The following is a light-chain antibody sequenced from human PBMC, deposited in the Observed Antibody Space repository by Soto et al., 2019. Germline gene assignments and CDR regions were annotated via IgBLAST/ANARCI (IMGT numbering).Light chain of an antibody. J-gene: IGLJ1*01. CDR1: KNDIGVYDF. Sequence: QSVLTQPPSASGSPGQSVTTSCTGTKNDIGVYDFVSWYQHHPGKAPRLIIYEVVQRPSGVPDRFSGSKSGNTASLTVSGHQAADEADYFCKSYAGSNTYVFGSGTKVTVL. V-gene: IGLV2-8*01. CDR3: KSYAGSNTYV. CDR2: EVV.